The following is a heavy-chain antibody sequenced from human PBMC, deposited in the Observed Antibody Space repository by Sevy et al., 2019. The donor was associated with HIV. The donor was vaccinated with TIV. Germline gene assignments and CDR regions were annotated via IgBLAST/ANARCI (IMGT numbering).Heavy chain of an antibody. D-gene: IGHD6-13*01. J-gene: IGHJ4*02. CDR2: IRYDGSDK. CDR3: AKDLAGPGRRYFDY. V-gene: IGHV3-30*02. CDR1: GFTFSNYG. Sequence: GGSLRLSCAASGFTFSNYGMHWVRQVPGKGLEWVTFIRYDGSDKYYAASVKGRFTISRDDSKNTLYLLMDSLRPEDTAIYYCAKDLAGPGRRYFDYWGQGTLVTVSS.